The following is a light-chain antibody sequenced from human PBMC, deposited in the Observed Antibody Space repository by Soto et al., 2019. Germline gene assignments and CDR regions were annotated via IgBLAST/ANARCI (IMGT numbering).Light chain of an antibody. V-gene: IGLV2-14*01. Sequence: SALTQPASVSGSPGQSITISCTGTSSDVGGYDYVSWYRHHPGKAPKLMIYAVSNRPVGVSNRFSGSKSGNTSSLPISCLQADDEADYYCTSATHANTVVFGGGTKLTVL. J-gene: IGLJ2*01. CDR2: AVS. CDR3: TSATHANTVV. CDR1: SSDVGGYDY.